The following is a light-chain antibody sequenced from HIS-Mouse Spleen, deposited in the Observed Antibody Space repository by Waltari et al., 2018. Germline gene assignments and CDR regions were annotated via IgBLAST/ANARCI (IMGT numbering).Light chain of an antibody. J-gene: IGLJ2*01. V-gene: IGLV2-23*01. CDR3: CSYAGSSTLV. CDR2: EGS. CDR1: SSDVGSYNL. Sequence: QSALTKPASVSGSPGRPLTIPCTETSSDVGSYNLASWYQHHPGKAPKLMVYEGSKRPSGVSNRFSGSKSGNTASLTIAGLQAEDEADYYCCSYAGSSTLVFGGGTKLTVL.